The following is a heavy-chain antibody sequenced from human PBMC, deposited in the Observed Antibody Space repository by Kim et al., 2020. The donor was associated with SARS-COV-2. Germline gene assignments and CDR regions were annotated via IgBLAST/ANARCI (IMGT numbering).Heavy chain of an antibody. CDR2: ISYDGSNK. Sequence: GGSLRLSCAVTGFTFTTYAMHWVRQAPGKGLEWVGIISYDGSNKFYADSVKGRFTISRDTSKNMLYLQMDSLRVDDSAVYYCARIMGWQELAFDLWGQGTPVSVSS. CDR3: ARIMGWQELAFDL. D-gene: IGHD3-10*01. J-gene: IGHJ4*02. V-gene: IGHV3-30*04. CDR1: GFTFTTYA.